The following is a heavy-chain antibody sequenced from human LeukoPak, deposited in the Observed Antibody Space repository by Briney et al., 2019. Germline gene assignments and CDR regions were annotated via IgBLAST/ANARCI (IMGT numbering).Heavy chain of an antibody. J-gene: IGHJ4*02. Sequence: PGGSLRLSCAASGFNFKDYDMTWVRQAPGKGLEWVASISASGVSTNYADSVRGRFTISRNNSNRVVYLRMNSLRTEDTAVYYCARSINYSSYLLDSWGQGTRVIVSS. D-gene: IGHD6-13*01. CDR2: ISASGVST. CDR3: ARSINYSSYLLDS. V-gene: IGHV3-23*01. CDR1: GFNFKDYD.